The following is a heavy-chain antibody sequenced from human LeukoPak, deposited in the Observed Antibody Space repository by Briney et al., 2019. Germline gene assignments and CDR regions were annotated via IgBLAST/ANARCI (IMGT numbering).Heavy chain of an antibody. V-gene: IGHV1-46*01. CDR2: INPSGGST. Sequence: ASVKVSCKASGYTFTGYYMHWVRQAPGQGLEWMGIINPSGGSTSYAQKFQGRVTMTRDMSTSTVYMELSSLRSEDTAVYYCARDGQTDIDYWGQGTLVTVSS. D-gene: IGHD3-9*01. J-gene: IGHJ4*02. CDR3: ARDGQTDIDY. CDR1: GYTFTGYY.